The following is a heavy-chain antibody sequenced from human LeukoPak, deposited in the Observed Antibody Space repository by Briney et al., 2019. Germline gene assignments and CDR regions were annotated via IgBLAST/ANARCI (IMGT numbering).Heavy chain of an antibody. CDR1: GFTFSNYA. J-gene: IGHJ3*02. CDR2: ISGSGDST. D-gene: IGHD3-22*01. Sequence: GGSLRLSCAASGFTFSNYAMNWVRQAPGKGLEWVSAISGSGDSTHYADSVKGRFTISRDNSKNTLYLQMNSLRAEDTALYYCARETYYYDSREAFDIWGQGTMVTVSS. V-gene: IGHV3-23*01. CDR3: ARETYYYDSREAFDI.